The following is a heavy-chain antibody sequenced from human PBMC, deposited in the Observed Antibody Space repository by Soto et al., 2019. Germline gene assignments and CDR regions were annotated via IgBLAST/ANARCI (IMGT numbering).Heavy chain of an antibody. CDR2: IYYSGST. Sequence: SETQSLPSTVACGSIRSRGCYWSWIRQHPEKGLEWIGYIYYSGSTYYNPSLKSRVTISVDTSKNQFSLKLSSVTAADTAVYYCARAVNLVDTDYYYGMDVWGQGTTVTVSS. CDR1: CGSIRSRGCY. D-gene: IGHD5-12*01. CDR3: ARAVNLVDTDYYYGMDV. V-gene: IGHV4-31*03. J-gene: IGHJ6*02.